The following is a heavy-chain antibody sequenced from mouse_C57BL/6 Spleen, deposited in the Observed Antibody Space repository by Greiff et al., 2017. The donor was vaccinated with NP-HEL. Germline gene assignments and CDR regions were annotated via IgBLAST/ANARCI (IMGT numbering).Heavy chain of an antibody. CDR1: GFSLTSYA. J-gene: IGHJ4*01. CDR3: ARTDGNYSYAMDY. Sequence: VKLVESGPGLVAPSQSLSITCTVSGFSLTSYAISWVRQPPGKGLEWLGVIWTGGGTNYNSALKSRLSISKDNSKSQVFLKMNSLQTDDTARYYCARTDGNYSYAMDYWGQGTSVTVSS. D-gene: IGHD2-1*01. V-gene: IGHV2-9-1*01. CDR2: IWTGGGT.